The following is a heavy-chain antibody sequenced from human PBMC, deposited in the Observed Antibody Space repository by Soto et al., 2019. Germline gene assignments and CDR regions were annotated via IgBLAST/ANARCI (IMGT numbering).Heavy chain of an antibody. CDR3: ARTGEQNYYDSSGRPYYYYYYGMDV. CDR2: IYTSGST. Sequence: SETLSLTCTVSGGSFSSYYWSWIRQPAGKGLEWIGRIYTSGSTNYNPSLKSRVTMSVDTSKNQFSLKLSSVTAADTAVYYCARTGEQNYYDSSGRPYYYYYYGMDVWGQGTTVTVSS. D-gene: IGHD3-22*01. V-gene: IGHV4-4*07. J-gene: IGHJ6*02. CDR1: GGSFSSYY.